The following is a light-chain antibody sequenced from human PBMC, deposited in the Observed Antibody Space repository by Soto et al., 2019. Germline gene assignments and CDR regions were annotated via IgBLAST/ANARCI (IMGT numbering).Light chain of an antibody. Sequence: DIQMTQSPSTLSASVGDRVTITCRATQSISNSLAWYQQKPGKAPKLLIYKASSLESGGPSRFSGSGSGSEFTLTSTNLQPDNFAHYYCQQDNRYWTFGQGTKVEIK. V-gene: IGKV1-5*03. CDR2: KAS. J-gene: IGKJ1*01. CDR1: QSISNS. CDR3: QQDNRYWT.